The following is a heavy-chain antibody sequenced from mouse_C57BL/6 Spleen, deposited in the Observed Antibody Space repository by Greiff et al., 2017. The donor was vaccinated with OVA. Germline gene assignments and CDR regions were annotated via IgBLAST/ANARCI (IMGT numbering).Heavy chain of an antibody. Sequence: EVKVVESGGGLVKPGGSLKLSCAASGFTFSSYAMSWVRQTPEKRLEWVATISDGGSYTYYPDNVKGRFTISRDNAKNNLYLQMSHLKSEDTAMYYCARNYDGYLAWFAYWGQGTLVTVSA. CDR2: ISDGGSYT. CDR3: ARNYDGYLAWFAY. J-gene: IGHJ3*01. CDR1: GFTFSSYA. D-gene: IGHD2-3*01. V-gene: IGHV5-4*03.